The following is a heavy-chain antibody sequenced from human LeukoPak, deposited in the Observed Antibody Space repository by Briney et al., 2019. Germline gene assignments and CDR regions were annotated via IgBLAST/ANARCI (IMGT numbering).Heavy chain of an antibody. CDR1: GFTFSDHY. V-gene: IGHV3-72*01. CDR2: SRNKANSYTT. D-gene: IGHD7-27*01. J-gene: IGHJ3*02. CDR3: AKDPLGIGPAFEI. Sequence: GGSLRLSCAASGFTFSDHYMDWVRQAPGKGLEWVGRSRNKANSYTTEYAASVKGRFTISRDDSKNSVSLQMNSLETEDTAVYYCAKDPLGIGPAFEIWGLGTMVTVSS.